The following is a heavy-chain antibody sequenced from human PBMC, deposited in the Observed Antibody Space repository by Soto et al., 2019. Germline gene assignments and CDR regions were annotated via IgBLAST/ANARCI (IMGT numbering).Heavy chain of an antibody. CDR3: ARDKFFGSGSYLTYYYYYGMDV. CDR2: ISSSSSYI. CDR1: GITYSTFG. D-gene: IGHD3-10*01. J-gene: IGHJ6*02. Sequence: QRLSGSGTGITYSTFGIGSVQQETRKGLEGVSSISSSSSYIYYADSVKGRFTTSRDNAKNSLYLQMNSLRAEDTAVYYCARDKFFGSGSYLTYYYYYGMDVWGQGTTVTVSS. V-gene: IGHV3-21*01.